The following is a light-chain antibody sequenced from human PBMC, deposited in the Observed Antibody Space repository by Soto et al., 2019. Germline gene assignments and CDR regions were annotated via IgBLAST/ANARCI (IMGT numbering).Light chain of an antibody. CDR1: QSVSTN. CDR2: GAS. Sequence: EIVMTQSPASLSLPPGERSTLSFMASQSVSTNFAWYLQKPGQAPRLLIYGASTRATAVPARFTASGSGTEFTLSISSLQSDDFGVYYCQQYDTWPRTFGQGTKVDI. V-gene: IGKV3-15*01. CDR3: QQYDTWPRT. J-gene: IGKJ1*01.